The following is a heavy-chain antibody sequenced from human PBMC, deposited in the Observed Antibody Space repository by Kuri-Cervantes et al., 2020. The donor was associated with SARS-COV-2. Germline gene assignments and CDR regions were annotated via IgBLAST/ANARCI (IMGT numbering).Heavy chain of an antibody. CDR3: ARVHKAGATYYYYYMDV. V-gene: IGHV3-21*01. Sequence: GESLKISCAASGFTFSTYSMTWVRQAPGKGLEWVSSISSSSSYIYYADSVKGRFTISRDNAKNSLYLQMNSLRAEDTAVYYCARVHKAGATYYYYYMDVWGKGITVTVSS. CDR1: GFTFSTYS. CDR2: ISSSSSYI. J-gene: IGHJ6*03. D-gene: IGHD1-26*01.